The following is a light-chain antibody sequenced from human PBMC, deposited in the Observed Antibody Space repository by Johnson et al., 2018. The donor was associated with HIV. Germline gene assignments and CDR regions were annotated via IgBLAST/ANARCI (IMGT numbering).Light chain of an antibody. V-gene: IGLV1-51*02. Sequence: HSVLTQPPSVSAAPGQKVTISCSGSSSNIGNNYVSWYQQLPGTAPKLLIYENNKRPSGIPDRFSGSKSGTSATLGITGLQTGDEADYYCGTWDGSLSGVFGTGPKVTVL. J-gene: IGLJ1*01. CDR1: SSNIGNNY. CDR2: ENN. CDR3: GTWDGSLSGV.